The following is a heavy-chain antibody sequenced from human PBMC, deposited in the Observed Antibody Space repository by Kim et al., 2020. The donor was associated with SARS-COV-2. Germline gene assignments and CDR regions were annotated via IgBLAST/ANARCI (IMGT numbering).Heavy chain of an antibody. V-gene: IGHV3-30*04. J-gene: IGHJ5*01. Sequence: GGSLRLSCAASGFTFSSYAMHWVRQAPGKGLEWVAVISYDGSNKYYADSVKGRFTISRDNSKNTLYLQMNSLRAEDTAVYYCARDHRITIFGVVKGGRF. CDR2: ISYDGSNK. CDR1: GFTFSSYA. CDR3: ARDHRITIFGVVKGGRF. D-gene: IGHD3-3*01.